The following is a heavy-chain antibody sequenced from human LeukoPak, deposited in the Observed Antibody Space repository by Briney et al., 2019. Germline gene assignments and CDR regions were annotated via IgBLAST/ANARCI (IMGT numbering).Heavy chain of an antibody. D-gene: IGHD6-19*01. CDR3: ASGSSLDGSSGWPTHYY. CDR1: GYSFSGFY. CDR2: INANSGGT. J-gene: IGHJ4*02. V-gene: IGHV1-2*02. Sequence: GASVKVSCKASGYSFSGFYMHWVRQAPGQGLEWMGWINANSGGTHYAQKFQGRVTMTRDTSISTAYMELSRLRSDDTAVYYCASGSSLDGSSGWPTHYYWGQGTLVTVPS.